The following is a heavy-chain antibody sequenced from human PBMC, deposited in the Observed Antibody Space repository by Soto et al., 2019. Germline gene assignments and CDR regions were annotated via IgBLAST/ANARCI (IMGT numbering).Heavy chain of an antibody. CDR1: GGSFSGYY. Sequence: PSETLSLTCAVYGGSFSGYYWSWIRQPPGKGLEWIGEINHSGSTNYNPSLKSRVTISVDTSKNQFSLKLSSVTAADTAVYYCARWRRITIFGVVLRMQGGMDVWGQGTTVTVSS. J-gene: IGHJ6*02. D-gene: IGHD3-3*01. CDR3: ARWRRITIFGVVLRMQGGMDV. V-gene: IGHV4-34*01. CDR2: INHSGST.